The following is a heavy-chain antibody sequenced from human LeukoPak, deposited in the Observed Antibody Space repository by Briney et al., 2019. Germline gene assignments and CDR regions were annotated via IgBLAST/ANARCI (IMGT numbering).Heavy chain of an antibody. CDR1: GGSISSGSYY. Sequence: SETLSLTCTVSGGSISSGSYYWSWIRQPAGKGLEWIGRIYTSGSTNYNPSLKSLVTISVDTSKNQFSLKLTSVTAADTAVYYCARDWMLYGVFDPWGQGTLVTVSS. CDR3: ARDWMLYGVFDP. CDR2: IYTSGST. J-gene: IGHJ5*02. V-gene: IGHV4-61*02. D-gene: IGHD2-8*01.